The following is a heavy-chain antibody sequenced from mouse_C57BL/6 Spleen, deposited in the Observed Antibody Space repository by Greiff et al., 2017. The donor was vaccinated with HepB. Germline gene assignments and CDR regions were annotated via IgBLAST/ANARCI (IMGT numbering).Heavy chain of an antibody. Sequence: EVHLVESGGGLVKPGGSLKLSCAASGFTFSSYAMSWVRQTPEKRLEWVATISDGGSYTYYPDNVKGRFTISRDNAKNNLYLQMSHLKSEDTAMYYCARETTVVADYAMDYWGQGTSVTVSS. D-gene: IGHD1-1*01. CDR1: GFTFSSYA. CDR3: ARETTVVADYAMDY. J-gene: IGHJ4*01. V-gene: IGHV5-4*01. CDR2: ISDGGSYT.